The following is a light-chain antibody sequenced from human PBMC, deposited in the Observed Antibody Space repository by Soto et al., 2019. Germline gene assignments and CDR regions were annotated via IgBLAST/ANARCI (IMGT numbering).Light chain of an antibody. CDR2: GNS. CDR1: SSNIGAHYD. Sequence: QSVLTQPPSVSGAPGQRVTISCTGSSSNIGAHYDVHWYQQLPGTAPKLLIYGNSNRPSGVPDRFSGSKSGTSASLAISGLRSEDEADYYCAAWDDSLSVPLGTGNKVTVL. CDR3: AAWDDSLSVP. V-gene: IGLV1-40*01. J-gene: IGLJ1*01.